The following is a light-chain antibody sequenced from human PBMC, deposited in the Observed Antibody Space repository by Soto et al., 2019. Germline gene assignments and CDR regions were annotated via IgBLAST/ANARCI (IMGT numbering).Light chain of an antibody. Sequence: QSVLTQPASVSGSPGQSITISCTGTSSDFGGYKYVSWYQQYPGKVPKVIIYEVSNRPSGVSNRFSGSKSGNTASLTISGLQADDEADYYCTAYTSSSTIFGGGTQLTVL. CDR2: EVS. CDR3: TAYTSSSTI. CDR1: SSDFGGYKY. V-gene: IGLV2-14*01. J-gene: IGLJ2*01.